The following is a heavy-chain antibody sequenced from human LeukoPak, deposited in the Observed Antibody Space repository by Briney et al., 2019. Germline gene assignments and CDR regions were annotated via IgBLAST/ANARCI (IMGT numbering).Heavy chain of an antibody. CDR3: ARGGLVRFDY. Sequence: SETLPLTCAVYGGSFSGYYWSWIRQPPGKGLEWIGEINHSGSTNYNPSLKSRVTISVDTSKNQFSLKLSSVTAADTAVYYCARGGLVRFDYWGQGTLVTVSS. D-gene: IGHD6-19*01. J-gene: IGHJ4*02. V-gene: IGHV4-34*01. CDR2: INHSGST. CDR1: GGSFSGYY.